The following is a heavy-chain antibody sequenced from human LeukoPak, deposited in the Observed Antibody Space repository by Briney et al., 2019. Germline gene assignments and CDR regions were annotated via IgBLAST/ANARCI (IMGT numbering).Heavy chain of an antibody. CDR1: GYTCTNYH. Sequence: ASVKVSCKASGYTCTNYHIHWVRQAPGQGLEWMGIINPRNGDTTYAQKFQGRVTMTRDMSTSTDYMELSSLRFEDTTVYYCARDNSVGNNAWWFDPWGQGTLVTVSS. J-gene: IGHJ5*02. CDR2: INPRNGDT. CDR3: ARDNSVGNNAWWFDP. V-gene: IGHV1-46*01. D-gene: IGHD1-26*01.